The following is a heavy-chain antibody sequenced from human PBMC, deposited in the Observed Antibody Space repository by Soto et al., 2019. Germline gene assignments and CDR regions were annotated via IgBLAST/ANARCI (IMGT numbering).Heavy chain of an antibody. Sequence: GASVKVSCKASGYTFTSYGISWVRQAPGQGLEWMGWIIPIFGTANYAQKFQGRVTITADESTSTAYMELSSLRSEDTAVYYCARKRGTIKPEDYYYYGMDVWGQGTTVTVSS. CDR3: ARKRGTIKPEDYYYYGMDV. D-gene: IGHD3-16*01. CDR2: IIPIFGTA. CDR1: GYTFTSYG. J-gene: IGHJ6*02. V-gene: IGHV1-69*13.